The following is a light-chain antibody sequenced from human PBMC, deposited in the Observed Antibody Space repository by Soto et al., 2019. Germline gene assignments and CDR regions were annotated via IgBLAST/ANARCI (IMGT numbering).Light chain of an antibody. J-gene: IGLJ1*01. CDR2: DVS. CDR3: SSYTSTSTRYL. CDR1: SSDVGGYNH. Sequence: QSVLTQPASVSGSPGQSITISCTGTSSDVGGYNHVSWYQHHPGKAPKLIIHDVSNRPSGLSIRFSGSKSGNTASLTISGLQAEDEADYYCSSYTSTSTRYLFGTGTKVTVL. V-gene: IGLV2-14*03.